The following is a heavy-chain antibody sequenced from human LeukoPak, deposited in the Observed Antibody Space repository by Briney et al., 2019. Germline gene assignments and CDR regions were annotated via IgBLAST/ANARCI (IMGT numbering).Heavy chain of an antibody. J-gene: IGHJ4*02. CDR3: ARDRLGDSSGHFDY. V-gene: IGHV4-61*01. D-gene: IGHD3-22*01. CDR2: IYYSGST. CDR1: GGSVSSGSYY. Sequence: SETLSLTCTVSGGSVSSGSYYWSWIRQPPGKGLEWIGYIYYSGSTYYNPSLKSRVTISVDTSKNQFSLKLSSVTAADTAVYYCARDRLGDSSGHFDYWGQGTLVTVSS.